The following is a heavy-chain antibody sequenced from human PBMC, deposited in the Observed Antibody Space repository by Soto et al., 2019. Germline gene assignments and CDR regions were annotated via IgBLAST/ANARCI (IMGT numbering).Heavy chain of an antibody. J-gene: IGHJ4*02. V-gene: IGHV4-59*04. Sequence: SETLSLTCTVSGGSISSHYWGWIRQPPGKGLESIANIYYDGNTYYNPSLKSRVTISLDTSKNQFSLRLNSVTAADTAVYFCGRSSTDPRFFMYPFDYGGREPVVTVS. CDR3: GRSSTDPRFFMYPFDY. CDR2: IYYDGNT. CDR1: GGSISSHY. D-gene: IGHD2-8*02.